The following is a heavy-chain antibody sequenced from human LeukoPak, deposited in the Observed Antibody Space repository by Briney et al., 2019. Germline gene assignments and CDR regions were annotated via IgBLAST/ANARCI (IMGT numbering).Heavy chain of an antibody. J-gene: IGHJ4*02. CDR1: GGSISSYY. Sequence: SETLSLTCTVSGGSISSYYWSWIRQPAGKGLEWIGRIHTSGSTDYNPSLKSRVTMSADTSKNQVSLNLRSLTAADTAVYYCASSYYYGSSGYAYFDNWGQGTLVTVAS. CDR2: IHTSGST. CDR3: ASSYYYGSSGYAYFDN. V-gene: IGHV4-4*07. D-gene: IGHD3-22*01.